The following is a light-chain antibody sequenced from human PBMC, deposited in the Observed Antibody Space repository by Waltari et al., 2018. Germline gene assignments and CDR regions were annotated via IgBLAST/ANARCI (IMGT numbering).Light chain of an antibody. CDR2: GQN. CDR1: SLRRFY. J-gene: IGLJ2*01. CDR3: HSRDTSSTRV. Sequence: SSELTQDPSVSVALGQTVRITCQGDSLRRFYASWYQQRPGQAPILVLYGQNNRPSGIPDRFSGSTSGNPASLTITGAQAEDEADCYCHSRDTSSTRVFGGGTRLTV. V-gene: IGLV3-19*01.